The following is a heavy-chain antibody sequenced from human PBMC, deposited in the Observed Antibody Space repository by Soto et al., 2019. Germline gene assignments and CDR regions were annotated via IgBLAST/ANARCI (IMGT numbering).Heavy chain of an antibody. J-gene: IGHJ5*02. CDR1: GGSVSSGSYY. CDR3: ARVGKAHDVANGYHLGWLDP. CDR2: IYYSGST. Sequence: SDTLSLTCTVSGGSVSSGSYYWSWIRQPPGKGLEWIGYIYYSGSTNYNPSLKSRVTISVDTSKNQVSLKLSSVTTADTALYYCARVGKAHDVANGYHLGWLDPWGQGILVTVSS. V-gene: IGHV4-61*01. D-gene: IGHD2-8*01.